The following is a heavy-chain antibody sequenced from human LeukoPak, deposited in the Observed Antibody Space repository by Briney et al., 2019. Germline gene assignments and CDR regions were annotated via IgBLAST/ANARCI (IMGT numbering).Heavy chain of an antibody. J-gene: IGHJ5*02. CDR2: ISYDGSNK. D-gene: IGHD5-12*01. CDR1: GFTFSSYA. CDR3: ARALVSGPNGRWFDP. V-gene: IGHV3-30-3*01. Sequence: GGSLRLSCAASGFTFSSYAMRWVRQAPGKGLEWVAVISYDGSNKYYADSVKGRFTISRDNSKNTLYLQMNSLRAEDTAVYYCARALVSGPNGRWFDPWGQGTLVTVSS.